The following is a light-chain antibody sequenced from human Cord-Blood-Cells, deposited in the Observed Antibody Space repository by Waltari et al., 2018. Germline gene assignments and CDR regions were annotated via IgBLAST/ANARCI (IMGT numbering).Light chain of an antibody. V-gene: IGLV2-8*01. J-gene: IGLJ3*02. CDR1: SSDVGGYNY. CDR2: EVS. Sequence: QSALTQPPSASGSPGQSVTISCTGTSSDVGGYNYVSWYQQHPGKAPKLMIYEVSKRPSGVPDRVSCSKSGNTASLTVSGLQAEDEADYYCSSYAGSNKRVFGGGTKLTVL. CDR3: SSYAGSNKRV.